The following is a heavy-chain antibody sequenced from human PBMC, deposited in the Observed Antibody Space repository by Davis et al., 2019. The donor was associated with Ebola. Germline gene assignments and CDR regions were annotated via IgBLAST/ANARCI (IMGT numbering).Heavy chain of an antibody. V-gene: IGHV4-39*07. CDR2: IYHSGST. CDR3: ASLWFGELLFYY. CDR1: GGSISSSSYY. Sequence: MPSETLSLTCTVSGGSISSSSYYWGWIRQPPGKGLEWIGSIYHSGSTYYNPSLKSRVTISVDRSKNQFSLKLSSVTAADTAVYYCASLWFGELLFYYWGQGTLVTVSS. D-gene: IGHD3-10*01. J-gene: IGHJ4*02.